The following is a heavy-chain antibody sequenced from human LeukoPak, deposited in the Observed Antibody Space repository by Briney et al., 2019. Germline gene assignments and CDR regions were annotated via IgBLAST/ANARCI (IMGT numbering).Heavy chain of an antibody. CDR1: GFPFDRNA. J-gene: IGHJ4*02. V-gene: IGHV3-23*01. CDR2: LSGMDGSS. CDR3: VRVRRQILWTCLAY. Sequence: PGGSLRLSCAASGFPFDRNAMTWVGQAPGKGLEGVATLSGMDGSSAYADSVKCRFTVSKDSSKNILYLQMSSLSVEDTATYYCVRVRRQILWTCLAYWGQGILVTVSS. D-gene: IGHD2-21*01.